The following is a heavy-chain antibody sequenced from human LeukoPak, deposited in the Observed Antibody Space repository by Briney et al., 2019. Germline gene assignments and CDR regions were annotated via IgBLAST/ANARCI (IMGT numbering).Heavy chain of an antibody. J-gene: IGHJ4*02. V-gene: IGHV3-23*01. Sequence: GGSLRLSCAASGFTFSSYAMSWVRQAPGKGPEWVSAISGSGGSTYYADSVKGRFTISRDNSKNTLYLQMNSLRAEDMAVYYCAKDPAYCGGDCYPSGWGQGTLVTVSS. CDR1: GFTFSSYA. CDR3: AKDPAYCGGDCYPSG. D-gene: IGHD2-21*02. CDR2: ISGSGGST.